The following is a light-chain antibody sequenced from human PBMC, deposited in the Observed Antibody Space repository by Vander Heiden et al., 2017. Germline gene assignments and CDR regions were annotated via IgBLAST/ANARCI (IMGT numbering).Light chain of an antibody. V-gene: IGKV1-39*01. CDR2: AAS. J-gene: IGKJ1*01. Sequence: EIQMTQSPSSLSASVGDRVTITCRASQSVSNYLNWYQQKPGKAPKLLIYAASNLQSGVPSRFSGSGSGTDFSLTISRLQPEDFASYYCQQSDSTPRTFGQGTKVEMK. CDR3: QQSDSTPRT. CDR1: QSVSNY.